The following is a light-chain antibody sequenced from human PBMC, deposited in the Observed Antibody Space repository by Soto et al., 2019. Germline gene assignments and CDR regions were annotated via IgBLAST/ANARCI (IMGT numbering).Light chain of an antibody. Sequence: EIVMTQSPSTLSVSPWERSTLSFMASQSVSSNLAWYQQKPGRAPRLLIYGASTRATGMPARFSGSGSGTDFTLTISSLEPEDFAVYYCQQRSNWPPGFGQGTRLEI. CDR3: QQRSNWPPG. V-gene: IGKV3-15*01. CDR1: QSVSSN. J-gene: IGKJ5*01. CDR2: GAS.